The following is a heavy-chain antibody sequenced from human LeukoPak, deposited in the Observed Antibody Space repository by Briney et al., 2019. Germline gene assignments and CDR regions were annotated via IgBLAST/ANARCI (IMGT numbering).Heavy chain of an antibody. CDR3: ARAYSSGWYGRLDGGFDY. D-gene: IGHD6-19*01. J-gene: IGHJ4*02. CDR2: ISSSSSYI. Sequence: GGSLRLSCAASGFTFSSYSMNWVRQAPGKGLEWVSSISSSSSYIYYADSVKGRFTISRDNAKNSLYLQMNSLRAEDTAVYYCARAYSSGWYGRLDGGFDYWGQGTLVTVSS. V-gene: IGHV3-21*01. CDR1: GFTFSSYS.